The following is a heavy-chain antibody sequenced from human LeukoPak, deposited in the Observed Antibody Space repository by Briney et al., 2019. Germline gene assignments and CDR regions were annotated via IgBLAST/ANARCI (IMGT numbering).Heavy chain of an antibody. D-gene: IGHD3-3*01. Sequence: SQTLSLTCTVSGGSISSGGYYWSWIRQHPGKGLEWIGYIYYSGSTNYNPSLKSRVTISVDTSKNQFSLKLSSVTAADTAVYYCARAHYDFWSGYYHRYFDYWGQGTLVTVSS. CDR3: ARAHYDFWSGYYHRYFDY. CDR1: GGSISSGGYY. J-gene: IGHJ4*02. CDR2: IYYSGST. V-gene: IGHV4-31*03.